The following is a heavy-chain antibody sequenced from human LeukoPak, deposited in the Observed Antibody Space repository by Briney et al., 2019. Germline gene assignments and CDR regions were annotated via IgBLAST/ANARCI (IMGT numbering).Heavy chain of an antibody. J-gene: IGHJ4*02. V-gene: IGHV1-24*01. CDR3: ATSLKRDWNGFDY. CDR1: GYTLTELS. CDR2: FDPEDGET. Sequence: ASVKVSCKVSGYTLTELSMHWVGQAPGKGLEWRGGFDPEDGETIYAQKFQGRVTMTEDTSTDTAYMELSSLRSEDTAVYYCATSLKRDWNGFDYWGQGTLVTVSS. D-gene: IGHD1-1*01.